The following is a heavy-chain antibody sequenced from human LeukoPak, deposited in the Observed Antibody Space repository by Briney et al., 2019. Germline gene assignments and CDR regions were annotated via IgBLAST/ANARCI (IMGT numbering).Heavy chain of an antibody. CDR1: GDSVSSNSAV. D-gene: IGHD6-13*01. J-gene: IGHJ4*02. CDR2: TYYRSKWYY. V-gene: IGHV6-1*01. CDR3: GREAAAGWVED. Sequence: SQTLSLTCAISGDSVSSNSAVWNWIRQSPSRGFEWLGRTYYRSKWYYDYAISVKSRININPDTSKNQFSLQLNSVTPEDTAVYYCGREAAAGWVEDWGQGTLVTASP.